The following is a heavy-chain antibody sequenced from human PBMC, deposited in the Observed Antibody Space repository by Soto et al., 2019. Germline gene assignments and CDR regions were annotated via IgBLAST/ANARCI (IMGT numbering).Heavy chain of an antibody. CDR2: ISGSGGST. CDR1: GFTFSSYA. D-gene: IGHD4-17*01. J-gene: IGHJ6*02. CDR3: AAHYGDYVNYYYGMDV. V-gene: IGHV3-23*01. Sequence: GGSLRLSCAASGFTFSSYAMSWVRQAPGKGLEWVSAISGSGGSTYYADSVKGRFTISRDNSKNTLYLQMNSLRAEDTAVYYCAAHYGDYVNYYYGMDVWGQGTTVTVSS.